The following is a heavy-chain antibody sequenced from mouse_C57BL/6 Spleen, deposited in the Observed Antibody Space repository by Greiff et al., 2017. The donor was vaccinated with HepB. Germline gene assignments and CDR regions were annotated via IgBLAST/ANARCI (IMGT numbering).Heavy chain of an antibody. Sequence: VQLQQSGPGLVKPSQSLSLTCSVTGYSITSGYYWNWIRQFPGNKLEWMGYISYDGSNNYNPSLKNRISITRDTSKNQFFLKLNSVTTEDTATYYCAREDYYSDDWGQGTTLTVSS. V-gene: IGHV3-6*01. CDR1: GYSITSGYY. CDR3: AREDYYSDD. J-gene: IGHJ2*01. D-gene: IGHD2-1*01. CDR2: ISYDGSN.